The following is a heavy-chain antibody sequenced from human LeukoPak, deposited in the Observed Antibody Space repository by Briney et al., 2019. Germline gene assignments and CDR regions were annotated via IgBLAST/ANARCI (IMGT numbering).Heavy chain of an antibody. Sequence: PSETLSLTCTVSGYSISSGYYWGWIRQPPGKGLEWIGSIYHSGSTYYNPSLKSRVTISVDTSKNQFSLKLSSVTAADTAVYYCARDYGRSAGSGSYWGQGTLVTVSS. CDR3: ARDYGRSAGSGSY. CDR1: GYSISSGYY. J-gene: IGHJ4*02. D-gene: IGHD3-10*01. V-gene: IGHV4-38-2*02. CDR2: IYHSGST.